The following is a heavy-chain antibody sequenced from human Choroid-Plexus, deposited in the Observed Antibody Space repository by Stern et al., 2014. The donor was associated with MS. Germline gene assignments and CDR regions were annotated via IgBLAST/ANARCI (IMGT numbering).Heavy chain of an antibody. D-gene: IGHD2/OR15-2a*01. CDR1: GFTFGSCA. J-gene: IGHJ5*02. V-gene: IGHV3-30*18. CDR2: VSYDGSNK. Sequence: QVPLMESGGGVVQPGRPLRLSCVASGFTFGSCAMPLVRQAPGKGLEWVAGVSYDGSNKYYADSVKGRFTISRDNSQNTLYMQMSSLRPEDTAVYYCAKDRQYLTYFFDHWGQGSLVTVSS. CDR3: AKDRQYLTYFFDH.